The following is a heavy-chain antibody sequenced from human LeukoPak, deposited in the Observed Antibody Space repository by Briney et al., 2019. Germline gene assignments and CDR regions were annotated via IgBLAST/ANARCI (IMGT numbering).Heavy chain of an antibody. Sequence: PGGSLRLSCAASGFTFSSYAMNWVRQAPGKGLEWVSVISGSGGSTHYADSVKGRFTISRDNSKNTLYLQMNSLRAEDTAVYYCATTIGGYNYGSSFDYWGQGTLVTVSS. J-gene: IGHJ4*02. CDR1: GFTFSSYA. D-gene: IGHD5-18*01. V-gene: IGHV3-23*01. CDR2: ISGSGGST. CDR3: ATTIGGYNYGSSFDY.